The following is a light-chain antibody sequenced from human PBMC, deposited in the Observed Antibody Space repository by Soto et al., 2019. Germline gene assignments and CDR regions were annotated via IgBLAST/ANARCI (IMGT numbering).Light chain of an antibody. CDR2: GAS. Sequence: EIVLTQSPGTLSLSPGQRATLSCRASQSLTSNYLAWYQQKRGQAPRLLIHGASSRATYIPDTFSGSGSGTDFTLTIARLEPEDFAVYYCQQYGRPPQTFGHGTKLEIK. CDR3: QQYGRPPQT. CDR1: QSLTSNY. V-gene: IGKV3-20*01. J-gene: IGKJ2*01.